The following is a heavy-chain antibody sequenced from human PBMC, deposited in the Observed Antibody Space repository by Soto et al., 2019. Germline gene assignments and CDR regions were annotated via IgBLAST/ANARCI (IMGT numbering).Heavy chain of an antibody. D-gene: IGHD3-22*01. CDR1: EGTFSSYA. J-gene: IGHJ4*02. CDR2: IIPIFGTA. V-gene: IGHV1-69*13. Sequence: ASVKVSCKASEGTFSSYAISWVRQAPGQGLEWMGGIIPIFGTANYAQKFQGRVTITADESTSTAYMELSSLRSEDTAVYYCARGGGPPHYYDSSGHFDYWGQGTLVTVSS. CDR3: ARGGGPPHYYDSSGHFDY.